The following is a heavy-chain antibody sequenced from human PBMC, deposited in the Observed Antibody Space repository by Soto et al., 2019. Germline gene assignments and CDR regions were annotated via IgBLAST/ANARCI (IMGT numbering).Heavy chain of an antibody. V-gene: IGHV1-18*01. D-gene: IGHD2-15*01. J-gene: IGHJ2*01. CDR1: GYTFSDYA. Sequence: QVQLVQSGGDVKKPWASVKGSCQASGYTFSDYAIRWVRQAPGQGLEWMGWISAATRNTDQAQNCQGSVILTLDTSTNTAYMEMGSMRSDDPGFYYCVGCYCSVGSCYESLHFDFWGRGTLVTVSS. CDR2: ISAATRNT. CDR3: VGCYCSVGSCYESLHFDF.